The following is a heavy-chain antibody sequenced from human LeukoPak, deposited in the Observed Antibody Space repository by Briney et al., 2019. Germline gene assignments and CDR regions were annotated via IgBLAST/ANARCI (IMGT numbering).Heavy chain of an antibody. CDR3: ASGSYYEDYFDY. J-gene: IGHJ4*02. D-gene: IGHD1-26*01. CDR1: GFTFSTYA. CDR2: ISDSGVRT. V-gene: IGHV3-23*01. Sequence: GGSLRLSCAASGFTFSTYAISWVRQAPGKGLEWVSGISDSGVRTHYADSVKGRFTISRDNSKNTLYLQMNSLGAEDTAVYHCASGSYYEDYFDYWGQGILVTVSS.